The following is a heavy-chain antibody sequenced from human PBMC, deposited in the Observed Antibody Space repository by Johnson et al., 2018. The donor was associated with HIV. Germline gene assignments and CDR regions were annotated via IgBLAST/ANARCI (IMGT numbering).Heavy chain of an antibody. CDR1: GFTFSSYW. Sequence: VQLVESGGGLVQPGGSLRLSCAASGFTFSSYWMHWVRQAPGKGLVWVSRINSDGSSTNYADSVKGRFTISRDNAKNSLYLQMNSLRAEDTAVYYCARAGSSSDDAFDIWGQGTMVTVSS. CDR3: ARAGSSSDDAFDI. V-gene: IGHV3-74*01. D-gene: IGHD6-6*01. J-gene: IGHJ3*02. CDR2: INSDGSST.